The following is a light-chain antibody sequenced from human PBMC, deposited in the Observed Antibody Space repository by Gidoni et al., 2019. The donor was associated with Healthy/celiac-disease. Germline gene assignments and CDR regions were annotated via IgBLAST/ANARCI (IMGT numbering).Light chain of an antibody. CDR1: QSVSSSY. Sequence: IGLTQSPGNLSLSPGERATPSCRASQSVSSSYLAWYQQKPGQAPRLLIYGASSRATGIPDRFSGSGSGTDFTLTISRLEPEDFAVYYCQQYGSSWACRFGQGTKLEIK. J-gene: IGKJ2*04. CDR2: GAS. CDR3: QQYGSSWACR. V-gene: IGKV3-20*01.